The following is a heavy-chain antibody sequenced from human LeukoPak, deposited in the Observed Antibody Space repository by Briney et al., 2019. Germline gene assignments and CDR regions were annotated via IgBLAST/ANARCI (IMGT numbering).Heavy chain of an antibody. Sequence: GGSLRLSCAASGFTFDDYAMHWVRQAPGKGLEWVSGISWNSGSIGYADSVKGRFTISRDNAKNSLYLQMNGLRAEDTALYYCAKSPHTAGGSWDYFDYWGQGTLATVSS. CDR1: GFTFDDYA. J-gene: IGHJ4*02. D-gene: IGHD6-13*01. CDR2: ISWNSGSI. CDR3: AKSPHTAGGSWDYFDY. V-gene: IGHV3-9*01.